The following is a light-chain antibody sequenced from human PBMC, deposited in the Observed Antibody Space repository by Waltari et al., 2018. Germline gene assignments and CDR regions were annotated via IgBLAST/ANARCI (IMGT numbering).Light chain of an antibody. J-gene: IGLJ2*01. CDR1: SSDVGGYKS. CDR2: EVS. V-gene: IGLV2-8*01. CDR3: SSYVGNNNLI. Sequence: QSALTQPPSASGSPGQPVTISCTGTSSDVGGYKSVSWYQQHPGKAPKLMIYEVSKRPSGVPDRFSGSKSGNTASLTVSGLQAEDEADYYCSSYVGNNNLIFGGGTKLTVL.